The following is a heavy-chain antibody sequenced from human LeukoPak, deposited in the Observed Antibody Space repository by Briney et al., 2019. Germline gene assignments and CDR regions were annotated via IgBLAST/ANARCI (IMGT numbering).Heavy chain of an antibody. D-gene: IGHD3/OR15-3a*01. CDR1: GFTFSSYV. CDR3: ARGDFWTGYYTGIGIWGGLDY. V-gene: IGHV3-30*02. CDR2: IRYDGSNK. J-gene: IGHJ4*02. Sequence: PGGSLRLSCAASGFTFSSYVMHWVRQAPGKGLEWVAFIRYDGSNKYYADSVKGRFTISRDNSKNTLYLQMNILRLEDTAVYYCARGDFWTGYYTGIGIWGGLDYWGQGTLVTVSS.